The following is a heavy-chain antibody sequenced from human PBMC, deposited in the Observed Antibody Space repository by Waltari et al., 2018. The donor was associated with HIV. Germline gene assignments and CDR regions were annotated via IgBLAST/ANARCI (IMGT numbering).Heavy chain of an antibody. CDR3: VALRTVTGTIDK. J-gene: IGHJ4*02. Sequence: QLQLQESGPALVKPSETLSLTCTVSTGYITQSSYWGWVRRFPGTGLEWIGSIYSNGGSRYAPSLKGRVALSVDMGRNQCSLTLTAVTAADTSGYFCVALRTVTGTIDKWGQGSLVTVS. V-gene: IGHV4-39*01. CDR2: IYSNGGS. D-gene: IGHD6-19*01. CDR1: TGYITQSSY.